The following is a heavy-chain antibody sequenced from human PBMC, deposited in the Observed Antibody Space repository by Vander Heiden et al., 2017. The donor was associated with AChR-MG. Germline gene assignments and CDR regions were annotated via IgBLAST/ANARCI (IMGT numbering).Heavy chain of an antibody. Sequence: QVPLVESGGGVVQPGRSLRLSCAASGFTFSSYGMHWVRQAPGKGLEWVAVISYDGSNKYYADSVKGRFTISRDNSKNTLYLQMNSLRAEDTAVYYCAKDPDYGSGSYYEGYYFDYWGQGTLVTVSS. CDR3: AKDPDYGSGSYYEGYYFDY. CDR1: GFTFSSYG. V-gene: IGHV3-30*18. CDR2: ISYDGSNK. J-gene: IGHJ4*02. D-gene: IGHD3-10*01.